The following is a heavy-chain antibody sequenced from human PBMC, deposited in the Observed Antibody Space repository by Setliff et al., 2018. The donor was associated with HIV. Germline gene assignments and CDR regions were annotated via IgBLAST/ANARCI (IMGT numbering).Heavy chain of an antibody. CDR2: IYTSGIT. Sequence: SETLSLTCTASGDSISSYYWSWIRQPPGKGLEWIGYIYTSGITDYNPSLKSRVTISGDTSKNQFSLKLSPVTAADTAVYYCARDRRGYYYGSGSCYMDVWGTGTTVTVSS. D-gene: IGHD3-10*01. J-gene: IGHJ6*03. CDR3: ARDRRGYYYGSGSCYMDV. CDR1: GDSISSYY. V-gene: IGHV4-4*08.